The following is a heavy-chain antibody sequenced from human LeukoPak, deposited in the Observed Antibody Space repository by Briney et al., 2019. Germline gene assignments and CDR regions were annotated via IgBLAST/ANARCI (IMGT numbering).Heavy chain of an antibody. V-gene: IGHV3-7*03. D-gene: IGHD2-2*02. CDR1: GFTFSTYW. CDR2: IKRDGSEK. CDR3: ARVYTGNRWHFDY. Sequence: PGGSLRLSCAASGFTFSTYWMSWVRQAPGKGLECVANIKRDGSEKYYVDSVKVRFTIFRDDAKSSLYLQMNSLRAEDTAVYFCARVYTGNRWHFDYWGQGTLVTVSS. J-gene: IGHJ4*02.